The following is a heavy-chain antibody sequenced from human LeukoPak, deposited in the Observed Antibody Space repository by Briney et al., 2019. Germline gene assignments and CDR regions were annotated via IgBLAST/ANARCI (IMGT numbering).Heavy chain of an antibody. CDR1: GYTFTGYY. D-gene: IGHD1-26*01. CDR3: ARDQGGGSAFDI. CDR2: INPNSGGT. J-gene: IGHJ3*02. Sequence: EASVKVSCKASGYTFTGYYMHWVRQAPGQGLEWMGWINPNSGGTNYAQKFQGRVTMTRDTSISTAYMELSRLRSDDTAVYYCARDQGGGSAFDIRGQGTMVTVSS. V-gene: IGHV1-2*02.